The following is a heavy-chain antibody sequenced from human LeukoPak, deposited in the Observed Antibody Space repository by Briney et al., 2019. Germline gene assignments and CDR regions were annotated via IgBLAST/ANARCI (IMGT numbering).Heavy chain of an antibody. Sequence: KPSETLSLTCTVSGGPISSYYWSWIRQPPGKGLEWIGYIYYSGSTKYNPALKSRVTISVDTSKNQFSLKLSSVTAADTAVYYCARHPSHYFDYWGQGTLVTVSS. D-gene: IGHD2-2*01. CDR2: IYYSGST. J-gene: IGHJ4*02. V-gene: IGHV4-59*08. CDR1: GGPISSYY. CDR3: ARHPSHYFDY.